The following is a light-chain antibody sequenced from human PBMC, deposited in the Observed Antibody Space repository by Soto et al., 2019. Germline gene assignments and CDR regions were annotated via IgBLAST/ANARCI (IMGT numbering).Light chain of an antibody. V-gene: IGKV3-11*01. J-gene: IGKJ4*01. CDR3: QQRSDWLT. CDR1: QSVSTA. CDR2: DAS. Sequence: EIVLTQSPATLSLSPGERATLSCRASQSVSTALAWYQQKPGQAPRLLIYDASIRATGIPARFSGSGSGTDFPLTMSSLQPEDFAVYYCQQRSDWLTFGGGTKVEIK.